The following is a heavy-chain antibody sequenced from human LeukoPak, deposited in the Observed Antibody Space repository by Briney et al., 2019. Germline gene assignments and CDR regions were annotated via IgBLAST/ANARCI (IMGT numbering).Heavy chain of an antibody. CDR1: GFSFNDYY. V-gene: IGHV3-11*03. J-gene: IGHJ4*02. D-gene: IGHD3-10*01. CDR2: ISSGNPSP. Sequence: PGGSLRLSCAASGFSFNDYYMSWIRQAPGKGLEWVSYISSGNPSPNYADSVKGRFTISRDNAKNSLYLQMNSLRVEDTAVYYCARARVSGNYYYFDQWGQGTLVTVSA. CDR3: ARARVSGNYYYFDQ.